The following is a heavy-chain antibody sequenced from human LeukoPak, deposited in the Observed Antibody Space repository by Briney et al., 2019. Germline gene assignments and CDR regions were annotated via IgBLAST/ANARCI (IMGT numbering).Heavy chain of an antibody. Sequence: GGSLRLSRAASGFTFSSYAMSWVRQAPGKGLEWVSTISGSGGSTYYTDSVKGRFTISRDNSKNTLYLQMNSLRAEDTAVYYCAKAQGLEWELLTSSDYWGQGTLVSVSS. D-gene: IGHD1-26*01. J-gene: IGHJ4*02. CDR1: GFTFSSYA. V-gene: IGHV3-23*01. CDR3: AKAQGLEWELLTSSDY. CDR2: ISGSGGST.